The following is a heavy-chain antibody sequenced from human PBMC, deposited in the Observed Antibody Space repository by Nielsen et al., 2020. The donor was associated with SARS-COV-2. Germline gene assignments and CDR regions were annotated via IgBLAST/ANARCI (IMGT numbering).Heavy chain of an antibody. D-gene: IGHD6-19*01. CDR2: VNYRGGT. V-gene: IGHV4-34*01. Sequence: SETLSLTCAVYGGSFGGYYWSWIRQPPGKGLEWIGEVNYRGGTNYNPSLKSRVTISMDASKNQFSLKLSSVTAADTAVYYCARGPVGSGWYQGWFDPWGQGTLVTVSS. J-gene: IGHJ5*02. CDR3: ARGPVGSGWYQGWFDP. CDR1: GGSFGGYY.